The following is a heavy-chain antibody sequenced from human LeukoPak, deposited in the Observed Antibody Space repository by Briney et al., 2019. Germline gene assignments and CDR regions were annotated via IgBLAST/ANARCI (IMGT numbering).Heavy chain of an antibody. J-gene: IGHJ5*02. CDR1: GFTFSSYE. V-gene: IGHV3-48*03. D-gene: IGHD5-18*01. Sequence: GGSLRLSCAASGFTFSSYEMNWVRQAQGKGLEWASYISSSGSTIYYADSVKGRFTITRDNAKNSLYLQMNSLKAEDTAVYYCARQLWLRGGYNWFDPWGQGTLVTVSS. CDR2: ISSSGSTI. CDR3: ARQLWLRGGYNWFDP.